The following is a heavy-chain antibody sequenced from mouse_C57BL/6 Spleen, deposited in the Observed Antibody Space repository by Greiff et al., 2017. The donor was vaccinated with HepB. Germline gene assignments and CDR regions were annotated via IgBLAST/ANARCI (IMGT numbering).Heavy chain of an antibody. Sequence: EVQLQQSGPELVKPGASVKMSCKASGYTFTDYNMHWVKQSHGKSLEWIGYINPNNGGTSYNQKFKGKATLTVNKSSSTAYMELRSLTSEDSAVYHCARMRHYGSSLWYFDVWGTGTTVTVSS. CDR1: GYTFTDYN. CDR3: ARMRHYGSSLWYFDV. J-gene: IGHJ1*03. D-gene: IGHD1-1*01. CDR2: INPNNGGT. V-gene: IGHV1-22*01.